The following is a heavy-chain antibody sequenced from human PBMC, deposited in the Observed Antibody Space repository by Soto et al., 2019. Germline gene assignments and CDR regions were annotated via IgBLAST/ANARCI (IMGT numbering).Heavy chain of an antibody. CDR1: GYTFTSYY. J-gene: IGHJ6*02. D-gene: IGHD5-12*01. CDR3: ARDREWLQYYYYGMDV. CDR2: INPSGGST. V-gene: IGHV1-46*01. Sequence: QVQLVQSGAEVKKPGASVKVSCKASGYTFTSYYMHWVRQAPGQGLEWMGIINPSGGSTSYAQKFQGRVTMTRDTSTSTVYMELSSLRSEDTAVYYCARDREWLQYYYYGMDVWGQGTTVTVSS.